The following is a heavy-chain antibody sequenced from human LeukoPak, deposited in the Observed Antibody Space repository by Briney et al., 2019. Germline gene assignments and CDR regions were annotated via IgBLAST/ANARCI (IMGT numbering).Heavy chain of an antibody. CDR3: AKKIPTWFDP. Sequence: TGGSLRLSCAASGFTFCSYAMHWVRKAPGKGMEWVAVISYDGSNKYYADSVKGRFTISRDNSKNTLYLQMNSLRAEDTAVYYCAKKIPTWFDPWGQGTLVTVSS. CDR1: GFTFCSYA. CDR2: ISYDGSNK. J-gene: IGHJ5*02. V-gene: IGHV3-30-3*02.